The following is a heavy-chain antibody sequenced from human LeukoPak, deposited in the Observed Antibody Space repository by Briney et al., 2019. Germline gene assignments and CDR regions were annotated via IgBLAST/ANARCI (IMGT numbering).Heavy chain of an antibody. CDR2: ISYDGSNK. Sequence: GGSLRLSCAASGFTFSSYAMHWVRQAPGKGLEWVAVISYDGSNKYYADSVKGRFTISRDNSKNTLYLQMSSLRAEDTAVYYCARGPMVRGVIVAMIVDYWGQGTLVTVSS. V-gene: IGHV3-30-3*01. CDR1: GFTFSSYA. CDR3: ARGPMVRGVIVAMIVDY. J-gene: IGHJ4*02. D-gene: IGHD3-10*01.